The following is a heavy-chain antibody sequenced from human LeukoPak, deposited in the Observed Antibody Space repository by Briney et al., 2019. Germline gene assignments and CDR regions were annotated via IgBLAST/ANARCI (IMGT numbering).Heavy chain of an antibody. J-gene: IGHJ4*02. CDR1: GFTFSSYS. Sequence: GGSLRLSCAASGFTFSSYSMNWVRQAPGKGLVWVSSISSSSSYIYYADSVKGRFTISRDNAKNSLYLQMNSLRAEDTAVYYCARVPLTPGIAVAGTDYWGQGTLVTVSS. CDR3: ARVPLTPGIAVAGTDY. V-gene: IGHV3-21*01. CDR2: ISSSSSYI. D-gene: IGHD6-19*01.